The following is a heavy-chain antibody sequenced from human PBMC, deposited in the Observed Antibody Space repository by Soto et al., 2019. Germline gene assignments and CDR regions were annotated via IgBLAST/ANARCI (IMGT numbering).Heavy chain of an antibody. CDR1: GYSFTSYD. CDR2: MNPNSGDT. V-gene: IGHV1-8*02. D-gene: IGHD2-2*01. CDR3: ARARTTLSTNDS. Sequence: QVQLVQSGAEVKKPGASVKVSCEASGYSFTSYDINWVRQAPGQGLEWMGWMNPNSGDTGYAQKFQGRVTMTMNPSIITADMELTNLKSEDTSVYYCARARTTLSTNDSWGQGTLVTVTS. J-gene: IGHJ4*02.